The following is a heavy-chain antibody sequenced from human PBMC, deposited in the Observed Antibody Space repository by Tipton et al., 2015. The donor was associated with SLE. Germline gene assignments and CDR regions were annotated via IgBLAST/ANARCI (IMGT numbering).Heavy chain of an antibody. J-gene: IGHJ3*02. CDR2: IYYSGST. CDR1: GYSIGAGYY. Sequence: TLSLTCAVSGYSIGAGYYWGWVRQPPGKGLEWIGSIYYSGSTYYNPSLKSRVTISVDTSKNQFSLKLSSVTAADTAVYYCARARGRYSYGYDAFDIWGQGTMVTVSS. CDR3: ARARGRYSYGYDAFDI. D-gene: IGHD5-18*01. V-gene: IGHV4-38-2*01.